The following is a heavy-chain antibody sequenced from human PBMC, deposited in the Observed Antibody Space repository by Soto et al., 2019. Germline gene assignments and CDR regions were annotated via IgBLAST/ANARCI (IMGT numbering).Heavy chain of an antibody. CDR3: ASDWGDIIYYESSGYYQPFFDY. D-gene: IGHD3-22*01. V-gene: IGHV1-18*01. Sequence: QVQLVQSGAEVKKPGASVKVSCKASGYTFTSYGISWVRQAPGQGLEWMGWISAYNGNTNYAQKLQGRVTMTTDTSTSTAYMELRSLRSDDKAVYYCASDWGDIIYYESSGYYQPFFDYWGQGTLVTVSS. CDR1: GYTFTSYG. CDR2: ISAYNGNT. J-gene: IGHJ4*02.